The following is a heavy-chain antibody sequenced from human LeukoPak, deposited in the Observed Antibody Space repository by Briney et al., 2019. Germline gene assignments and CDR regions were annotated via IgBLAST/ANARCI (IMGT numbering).Heavy chain of an antibody. CDR2: IIPIFGTA. Sequence: GASVKVSCKASGGTFSSYAISWVRQAPGQGLEWMGEIIPIFGTANYAQKFQGRVTITADESTSTAYMELSSLKSEDTAVYYCAGCSGGSCYGYFQHWGQGTLVTVSS. J-gene: IGHJ1*01. D-gene: IGHD2-15*01. CDR3: AGCSGGSCYGYFQH. CDR1: GGTFSSYA. V-gene: IGHV1-69*13.